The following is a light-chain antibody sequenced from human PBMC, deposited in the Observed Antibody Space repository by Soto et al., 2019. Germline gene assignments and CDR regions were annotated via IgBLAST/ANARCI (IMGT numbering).Light chain of an antibody. CDR2: LNSDGSH. Sequence: QPVLTQSPSASASLGASVKLTCTLSSGHSSYTIAWHQQQPEKGPRYLMKLNSDGSHSKGDGIPDRFSGSSSGAERYLTISGLQSEDEADYYCQTWGIGFRAFGGGTKITVL. V-gene: IGLV4-69*01. J-gene: IGLJ3*02. CDR1: SGHSSYT. CDR3: QTWGIGFRA.